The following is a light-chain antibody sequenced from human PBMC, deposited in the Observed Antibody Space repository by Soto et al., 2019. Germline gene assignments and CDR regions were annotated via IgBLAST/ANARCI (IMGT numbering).Light chain of an antibody. J-gene: IGLJ3*02. Sequence: QSVLTQPPSASGTPGQRVTISCSGSRSNIGSNTVNWYRQYPGTAPKVLIHTTNQRPSGVPDRFSASKSGTSASLAISDLQSEDEAHYHCAAWDDSLNGPVFGGGTKL. CDR3: AAWDDSLNGPV. CDR2: TTN. V-gene: IGLV1-44*01. CDR1: RSNIGSNT.